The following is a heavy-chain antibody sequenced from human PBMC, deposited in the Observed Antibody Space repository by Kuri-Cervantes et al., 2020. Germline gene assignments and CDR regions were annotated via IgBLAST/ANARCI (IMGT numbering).Heavy chain of an antibody. Sequence: SETLSLTCAVSGYSISSGYYWGWIRQPPGKGLEWIGSIYHSGSTYYNPSLKSRVTISVDTSKNQFSLKLSSVTAADTAVYYCARGLRGSGGYYDYWGQGTLVTVSS. CDR3: ARGLRGSGGYYDY. J-gene: IGHJ4*02. CDR1: GYSISSGYY. D-gene: IGHD3-22*01. V-gene: IGHV4-38-2*01. CDR2: IYHSGST.